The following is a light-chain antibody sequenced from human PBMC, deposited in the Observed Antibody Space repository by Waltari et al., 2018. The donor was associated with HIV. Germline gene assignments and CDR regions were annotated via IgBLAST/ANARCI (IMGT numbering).Light chain of an antibody. CDR2: DGT. CDR3: SPYTSNCVF. J-gene: IGLJ2*01. CDR1: RIDVAGYSY. Sequence: QAALTQPASVSWSPGQSITISCAGTRIDVAGYSYVAWYQKTPGIATQALIHDGTNRPSGVSYHFSGSKSDDSASLTISGLQAEDEAVYFCSPYTSNCVFFGGGTRLTVL. V-gene: IGLV2-14*03.